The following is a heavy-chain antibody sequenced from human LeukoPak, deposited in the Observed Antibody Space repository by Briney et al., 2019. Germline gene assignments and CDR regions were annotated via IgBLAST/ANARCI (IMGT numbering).Heavy chain of an antibody. CDR1: GFTFSSYS. CDR3: AREGRRWLRLVLLYYYMDV. J-gene: IGHJ6*03. Sequence: GGSLRLSCAASGFTFSSYSMNWVRQAPGKGLEWVSSISSSSSYIYYADSVKGRFTISRDNAKNSLYLQMNSLRAEDTAVYYCAREGRRWLRLVLLYYYMDVWGKGTTVTISS. V-gene: IGHV3-21*01. D-gene: IGHD5-12*01. CDR2: ISSSSSYI.